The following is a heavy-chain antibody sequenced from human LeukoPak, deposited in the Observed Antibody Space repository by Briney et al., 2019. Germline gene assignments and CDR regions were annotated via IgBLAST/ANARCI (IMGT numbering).Heavy chain of an antibody. CDR2: ISYEGGTQ. CDR1: GFTFSGYW. Sequence: GGSLRLSCAASGFTFSGYWMSWVRQAPGKGLEWVAVISYEGGTQHYADSVKGRFIISRDNPRNTLYLQMNILRTEDTAVYYCAKEGTPQVSTWYDLWGEGTQVIVSS. D-gene: IGHD3-10*01. J-gene: IGHJ5*02. CDR3: AKEGTPQVSTWYDL. V-gene: IGHV3-30*18.